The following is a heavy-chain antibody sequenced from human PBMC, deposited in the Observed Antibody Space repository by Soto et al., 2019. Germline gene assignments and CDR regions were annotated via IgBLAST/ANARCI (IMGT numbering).Heavy chain of an antibody. Sequence: EVQLLESGGGLVQPGGSLRLSCAASGFTFSSYAMSWVRQAPGKGLEWVSAISGSGGSTYYADSVKGRFTISRDNSKNTLYLQMNSLRAEDTAVYYCARDGGQQLVPPYNWFDPWGQGTLVTVSS. CDR2: ISGSGGST. D-gene: IGHD6-13*01. V-gene: IGHV3-23*01. CDR1: GFTFSSYA. CDR3: ARDGGQQLVPPYNWFDP. J-gene: IGHJ5*02.